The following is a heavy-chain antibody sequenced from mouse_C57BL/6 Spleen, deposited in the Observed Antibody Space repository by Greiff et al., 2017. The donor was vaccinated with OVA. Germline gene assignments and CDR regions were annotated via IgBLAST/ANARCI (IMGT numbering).Heavy chain of an antibody. CDR3: TEGGPMDY. Sequence: EVQGVESGGGLVQPGGSMKLSCVASGFTFSNYWMNWVRQSPEKGLEWVAQIRLKSDNYATHYAESVKGRFTILRDDSKSSVYLPMNNLRAEDTGIYYCTEGGPMDYWGQGTSVTVSS. CDR2: IRLKSDNYAT. V-gene: IGHV6-3*01. J-gene: IGHJ4*01. CDR1: GFTFSNYW.